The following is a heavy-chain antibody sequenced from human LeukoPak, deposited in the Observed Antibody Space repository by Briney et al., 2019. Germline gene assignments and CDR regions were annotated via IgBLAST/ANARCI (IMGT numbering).Heavy chain of an antibody. Sequence: SETLSLTCTVSGGSISSSNWWGWVRQPPGKGLECIGEIYHSGTTNYNPSLKSRVTISVDKSMNHLSLKLNSVTAADTAVYYCARAFLVGYSPEEYFFDYWGQGTLVTVSS. V-gene: IGHV4-4*02. CDR1: GGSISSSNW. CDR2: IYHSGTT. CDR3: ARAFLVGYSPEEYFFDY. D-gene: IGHD2-15*01. J-gene: IGHJ4*02.